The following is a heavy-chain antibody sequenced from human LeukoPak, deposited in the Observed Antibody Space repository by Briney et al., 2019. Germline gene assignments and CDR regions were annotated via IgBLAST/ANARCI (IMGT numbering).Heavy chain of an antibody. Sequence: GGSLRLSCAASGFTFSSYSMNWVRQAPGKGLEWVSYISSSSSTIYYADSVKGRFTISRDNAKNSLYLQMNSLRAEDTAVYYCARLSDRFGEAPLYYFDYWGQGTLVTVSS. J-gene: IGHJ4*02. D-gene: IGHD3-10*01. CDR3: ARLSDRFGEAPLYYFDY. CDR1: GFTFSSYS. V-gene: IGHV3-48*04. CDR2: ISSSSSTI.